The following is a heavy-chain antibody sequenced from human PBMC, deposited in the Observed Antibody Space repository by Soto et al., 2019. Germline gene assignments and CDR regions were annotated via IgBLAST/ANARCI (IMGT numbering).Heavy chain of an antibody. D-gene: IGHD3-10*01. CDR1: GFTFSSYA. Sequence: EVQLLASGGGLVQPGGSLRLSCAASGFTFSSYALSWVRQAPGKGLEWVSAISGSGGSTYYADSVKGRFTISRDNSKNTLYLQMNSLRAEDTAVYYCAKDRRLLWFGEIYAFDIWGQGTMVTVSS. J-gene: IGHJ3*02. CDR2: ISGSGGST. V-gene: IGHV3-23*01. CDR3: AKDRRLLWFGEIYAFDI.